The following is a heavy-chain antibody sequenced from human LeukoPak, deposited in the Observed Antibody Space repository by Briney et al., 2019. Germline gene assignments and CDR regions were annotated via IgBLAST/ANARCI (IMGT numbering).Heavy chain of an antibody. CDR2: INPNSGDT. CDR3: ARGPLINSRGRHAHFDF. CDR1: GYAFTSYY. V-gene: IGHV1-2*02. D-gene: IGHD3-22*01. Sequence: ASVMVSFKASGYAFTSYYMQWVRQAPGQGLECMGWINPNSGDTHFARNYQDTVTMTRDTSITTVYMSLTRLTSADTAVYYCARGPLINSRGRHAHFDFWGQGTGVTVSS. J-gene: IGHJ4*02.